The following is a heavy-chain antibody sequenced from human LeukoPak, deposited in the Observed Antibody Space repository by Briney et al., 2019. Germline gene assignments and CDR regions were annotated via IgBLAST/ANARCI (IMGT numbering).Heavy chain of an antibody. CDR3: AKDSSSSWSFDY. CDR2: INSDGSST. D-gene: IGHD6-13*01. CDR1: GFTFSSYW. V-gene: IGHV3-74*01. Sequence: AGGSLRLSCAASGFTFSSYWMSWVRQAPGKGLEWVSRINSDGSSTSYADSVKGRFTISRDNAKNTLYLQMNSLRAEDTAVYYCAKDSSSSWSFDYWGQGTLVTVSS. J-gene: IGHJ4*02.